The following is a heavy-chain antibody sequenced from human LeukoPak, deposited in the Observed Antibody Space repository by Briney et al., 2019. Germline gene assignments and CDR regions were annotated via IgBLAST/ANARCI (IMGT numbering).Heavy chain of an antibody. V-gene: IGHV3-30*02. Sequence: GGSLRLSCAASGFSFSVYDIHWVRQAPGKGLEWVAFVRYDGTNNNYGDSVKGRFTISRDNSKNTLYLQMNNLRVEDTAVYYCAKGGGASGFWTTKSAFDIWGQGTRVTVSS. CDR3: AKGGGASGFWTTKSAFDI. J-gene: IGHJ3*02. CDR2: VRYDGTNN. CDR1: GFSFSVYD. D-gene: IGHD3/OR15-3a*01.